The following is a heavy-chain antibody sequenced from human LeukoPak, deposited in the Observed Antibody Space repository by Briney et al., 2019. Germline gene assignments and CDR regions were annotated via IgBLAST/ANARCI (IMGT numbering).Heavy chain of an antibody. CDR1: GFTFSRYW. D-gene: IGHD3-22*01. CDR2: IKQDGSET. V-gene: IGHV3-7*01. J-gene: IGHJ3*02. Sequence: PGGSLRLSCAASGFTFSRYWMSWVRQAPGKALEWVADIKQDGSETYYVDSVKGRFTISRDNTKNSMYLQMNSLRAEDTAVYYCARDGASDSSGYYLNAFDIWGQGTMVTVSS. CDR3: ARDGASDSSGYYLNAFDI.